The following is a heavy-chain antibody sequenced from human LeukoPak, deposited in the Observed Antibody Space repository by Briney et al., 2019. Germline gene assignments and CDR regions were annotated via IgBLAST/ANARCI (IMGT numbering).Heavy chain of an antibody. Sequence: SETLSLTCTVSGGSVSSGSYYWNWIRQPPGKVLEWIGYIYYSGSTNYNPSLKSRVTISVDTSKNQFSLKLTSVTAADAAVYYCARDLLQTSSYGRYFDPWGRGTLVTVSS. CDR3: ARDLLQTSSYGRYFDP. CDR2: IYYSGST. J-gene: IGHJ2*01. CDR1: GGSVSSGSYY. D-gene: IGHD5-18*01. V-gene: IGHV4-61*01.